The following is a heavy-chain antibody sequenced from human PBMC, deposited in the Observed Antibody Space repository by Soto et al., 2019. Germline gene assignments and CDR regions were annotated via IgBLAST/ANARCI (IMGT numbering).Heavy chain of an antibody. Sequence: GGSLRLSCAASGFTVSSNYMSWVRQAPGKGLEWVSVIYSGGSTYYADSVKGRFTISRHNSKNTLYLQMNSLRAEDTVVYYCARGIAAAGLGLYYYYYMDVWGKGTTVTVSS. CDR2: IYSGGST. V-gene: IGHV3-53*04. CDR3: ARGIAAAGLGLYYYYYMDV. J-gene: IGHJ6*03. D-gene: IGHD6-13*01. CDR1: GFTVSSNY.